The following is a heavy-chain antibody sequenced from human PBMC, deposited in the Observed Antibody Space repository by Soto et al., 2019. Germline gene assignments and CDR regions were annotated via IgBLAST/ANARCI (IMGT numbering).Heavy chain of an antibody. Sequence: GGSLRLSCAASGFTFSSYSMNWVRQAPGKGLEWVSSISSSSSYIYYADSVKGRFTISRDNAKNSLYLQMNSLRAEDTAVYYCARAVAGSYDAFDICGQGTMVTVSS. CDR1: GFTFSSYS. D-gene: IGHD6-19*01. J-gene: IGHJ3*02. V-gene: IGHV3-21*01. CDR2: ISSSSSYI. CDR3: ARAVAGSYDAFDI.